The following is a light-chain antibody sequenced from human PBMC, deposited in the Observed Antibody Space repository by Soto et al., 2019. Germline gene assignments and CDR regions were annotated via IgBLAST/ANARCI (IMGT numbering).Light chain of an antibody. V-gene: IGKV3-20*01. CDR2: GVS. J-gene: IGKJ4*01. CDR1: QNVNNNF. Sequence: VLTQSPHTLSLSPGERATLSCRASQNVNNNFVAWYQQKPGQAPSLLIYGVSDRATGVPDRFSGSGSGTDFTLTISRLEPEDFAVYYCQQHGASITFGGGTRVENK. CDR3: QQHGASIT.